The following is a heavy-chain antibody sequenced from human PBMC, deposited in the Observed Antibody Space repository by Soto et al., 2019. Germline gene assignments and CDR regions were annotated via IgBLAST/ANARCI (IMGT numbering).Heavy chain of an antibody. CDR1: GFTFSSYD. CDR3: ARGLREYYYYGMDV. J-gene: IGHJ6*02. Sequence: EVQLVESGGGLVQPGGSLRLSCAASGFTFSSYDMHWVRQATGKGLEWVSAIGTAGDTYYPGSVKGRFTISRENAKNSLYLQMNSLRAGDTAVYYCARGLREYYYYGMDVWGQGTTVTVSS. CDR2: IGTAGDT. V-gene: IGHV3-13*04.